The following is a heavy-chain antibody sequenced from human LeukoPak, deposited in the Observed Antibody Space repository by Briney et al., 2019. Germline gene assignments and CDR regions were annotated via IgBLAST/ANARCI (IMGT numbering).Heavy chain of an antibody. CDR1: GFTVSSNY. J-gene: IGHJ4*02. D-gene: IGHD3-9*01. Sequence: GGSLRLSCAASGFTVSSNYMSWVRQAPGKGLEWVSVIYSGGSTYYADSVKGRFTISRDNSKNTLYLQMNSLRAEDTAVYYCARGQRLRYFDWLSEYYFDYWGQGTLVTVSP. CDR2: IYSGGST. V-gene: IGHV3-66*01. CDR3: ARGQRLRYFDWLSEYYFDY.